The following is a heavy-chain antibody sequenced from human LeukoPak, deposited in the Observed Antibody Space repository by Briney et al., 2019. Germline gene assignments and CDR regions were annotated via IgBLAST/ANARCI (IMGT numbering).Heavy chain of an antibody. Sequence: SETLSLTCTVSGGSISSGGYYWSWIRQPAGKGLEWIGRIYTSGSTNYNPSLKSRVTMSVDTSKNQFSLKLSSVTAADTAVYYCAREKTSGWYGGVDYWGQGTLVTVSS. J-gene: IGHJ4*02. V-gene: IGHV4-61*02. CDR2: IYTSGST. D-gene: IGHD6-19*01. CDR1: GGSISSGGYY. CDR3: AREKTSGWYGGVDY.